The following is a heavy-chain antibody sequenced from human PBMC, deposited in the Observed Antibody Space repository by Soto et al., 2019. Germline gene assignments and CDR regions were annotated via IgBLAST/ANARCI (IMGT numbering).Heavy chain of an antibody. D-gene: IGHD3-10*02. CDR2: IYYSGNT. CDR3: ASTDYVAYYMDV. V-gene: IGHV4-31*03. Sequence: KPSETLSLTCSVSGGSISSGYYCTWIRQHPGKGLEWIGYIYYSGNTYYNPSLKSRVTISVDTSKNQFSLKLSSVTAADTAVYYCASTDYVAYYMDVRGPGATGTL. J-gene: IGHJ6*03. CDR1: GGSISSGYY.